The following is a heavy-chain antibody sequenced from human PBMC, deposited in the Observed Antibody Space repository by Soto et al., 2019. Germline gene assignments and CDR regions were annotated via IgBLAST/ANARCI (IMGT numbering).Heavy chain of an antibody. Sequence: PSATLSLTCTVSGGSISTSGYSWGWIRQPPGKGLEWIGSIHYSGGTYYNPSLKSRVTMSVDTSKNHFSLKLSSVTAADTAVYYCARHRYCSGGSCYHLDNWFDPWGQGTLVTVSS. V-gene: IGHV4-39*01. CDR3: ARHRYCSGGSCYHLDNWFDP. D-gene: IGHD2-15*01. CDR2: IHYSGGT. J-gene: IGHJ5*02. CDR1: GGSISTSGYS.